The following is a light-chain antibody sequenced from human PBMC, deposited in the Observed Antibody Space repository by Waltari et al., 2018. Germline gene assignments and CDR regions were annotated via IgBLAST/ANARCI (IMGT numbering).Light chain of an antibody. J-gene: IGKJ1*01. CDR1: QSVANN. Sequence: DIVMTQSPATLSVSPGERATLSCRASQSVANNLAWYQQKRGQAPRLLIYAASIRATGIPARFFGSWSVTEFTLTISSLQSEDSAVYYCQQSNNWPQTFGQGTKVEIK. CDR2: AAS. CDR3: QQSNNWPQT. V-gene: IGKV3-15*01.